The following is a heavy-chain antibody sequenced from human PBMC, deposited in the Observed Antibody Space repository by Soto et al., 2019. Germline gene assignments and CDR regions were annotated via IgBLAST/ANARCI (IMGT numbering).Heavy chain of an antibody. CDR2: IYYSGST. J-gene: IGHJ4*02. Sequence: QVQLQESGPGLVKPSETLSLTCTVSGGSISSYYWSWIRQPPGKGLEWIGYIYYSGSTNYNPSLKIPVTTSVDTSKNQFSLKVSSVTAADTAVYYCARRWGTSFDFWGQGTLVTVSS. CDR1: GGSISSYY. CDR3: ARRWGTSFDF. V-gene: IGHV4-59*01. D-gene: IGHD7-27*01.